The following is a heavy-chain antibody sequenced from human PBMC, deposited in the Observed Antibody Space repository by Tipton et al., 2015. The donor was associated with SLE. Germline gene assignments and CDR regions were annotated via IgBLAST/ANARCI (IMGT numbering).Heavy chain of an antibody. D-gene: IGHD3-22*01. CDR2: ITYNGDDT. J-gene: IGHJ4*02. CDR3: AKDTYDSFAHKYVDH. Sequence: SLRLSCAASGFSFEDFVMHWVRQVPGKGLEWVAGITYNGDDTAYAGSVKGRFTISRDNAKKSLYLQMNSLRAEDMGLYYCAKDTYDSFAHKYVDHWGQGTLVSVSS. V-gene: IGHV3-9*03. CDR1: GFSFEDFV.